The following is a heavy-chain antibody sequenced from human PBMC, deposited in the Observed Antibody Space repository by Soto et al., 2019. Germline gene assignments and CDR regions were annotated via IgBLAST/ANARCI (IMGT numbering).Heavy chain of an antibody. Sequence: SETLSLTCSVSGVSISSSSYYWGWIRQPPGKGLEWIGSIYYSGTTFHNQSLKSRVSISVDTAKNHFSLNLTSVTAADTAVYYCARQGTRLRPIITMVAASILAMWGQGTTVPVSS. CDR3: ARQGTRLRPIITMVAASILAM. CDR2: IYYSGTT. D-gene: IGHD3-10*01. CDR1: GVSISSSSYY. V-gene: IGHV4-39*01. J-gene: IGHJ6*02.